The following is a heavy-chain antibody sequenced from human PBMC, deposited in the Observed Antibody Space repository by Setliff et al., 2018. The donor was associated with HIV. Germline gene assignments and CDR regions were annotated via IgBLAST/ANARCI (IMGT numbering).Heavy chain of an antibody. CDR2: IYTSGST. CDR3: ARAEGDAYNSLPYFDS. V-gene: IGHV4-4*07. J-gene: IGHJ4*02. Sequence: PSETLSLTCTVSGGSISSYYWSWIRQPAGKGLEWIGRIYTSGSTNYNPSLKSRVTMSVDTSKNQFSLKLSSVTAADTAVYYCARAEGDAYNSLPYFDSWGPGALVTVSS. CDR1: GGSISSYY. D-gene: IGHD1-1*01.